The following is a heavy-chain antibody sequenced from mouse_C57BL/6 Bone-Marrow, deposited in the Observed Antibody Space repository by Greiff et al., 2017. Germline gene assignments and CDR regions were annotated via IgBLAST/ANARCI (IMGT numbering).Heavy chain of an antibody. CDR1: GYTFTSYG. Sequence: VQRVESGAELARPGASVKLSCKASGYTFTSYGISWVKQRTGQGLEWIAEIYPRSGNTYSNEKFKGKATLTAGKSSSTAYMELRSLTSEDSAVNFCASGLAYFDYWGQGTTLTVAS. CDR3: ASGLAYFDY. J-gene: IGHJ2*01. CDR2: IYPRSGNT. V-gene: IGHV1-81*01.